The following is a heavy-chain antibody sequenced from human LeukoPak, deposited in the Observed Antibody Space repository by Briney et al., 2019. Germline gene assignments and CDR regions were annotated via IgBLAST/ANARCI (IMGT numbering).Heavy chain of an antibody. D-gene: IGHD3-22*01. J-gene: IGHJ2*01. CDR2: IYYSGST. V-gene: IGHV4-39*07. CDR3: ARARYYYDSSGYWSFDL. Sequence: SETLSLTCTVSGGSMSSSSYYWGWIRQPPGKGLEWIGSIYYSGSTYYNPSLKSRVTISVDTSKNQFSLKLSSVTAADTAVYYCARARYYYDSSGYWSFDLWGRGTLVTVSS. CDR1: GGSMSSSSYY.